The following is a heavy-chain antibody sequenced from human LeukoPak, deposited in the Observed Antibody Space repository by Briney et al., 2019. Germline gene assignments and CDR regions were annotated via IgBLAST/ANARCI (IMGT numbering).Heavy chain of an antibody. CDR1: GGSFSSYY. D-gene: IGHD3-10*01. V-gene: IGHV4-59*01. J-gene: IGHJ5*02. CDR3: ARHLPEYYGSGSYTPIDP. Sequence: SETLSLTCNVSGGSFSSYYWRWVRQPPGQGLEWIGYINSSGSTNYNPSLKSRVTISVDTSKNQCALKLSSVTAADTAAYYCARHLPEYYGSGSYTPIDPWGQGTLATVSS. CDR2: INSSGST.